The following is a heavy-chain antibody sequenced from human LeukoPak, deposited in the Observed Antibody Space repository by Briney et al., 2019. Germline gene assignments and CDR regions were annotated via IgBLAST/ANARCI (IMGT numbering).Heavy chain of an antibody. CDR2: ISAYNANT. V-gene: IGHV1-18*01. CDR1: GYSFTSYG. CDR3: ARDTCSGGSCYPGGWFDP. Sequence: ASVKVSFKASGYSFTSYGVTWVRQAPGQGLEWMGWISAYNANTKYAQKLQGRVTMTTDTSTSTAYMELRSLRSDDTAVYYCARDTCSGGSCYPGGWFDPWGQGTLVTVSS. J-gene: IGHJ5*02. D-gene: IGHD2-15*01.